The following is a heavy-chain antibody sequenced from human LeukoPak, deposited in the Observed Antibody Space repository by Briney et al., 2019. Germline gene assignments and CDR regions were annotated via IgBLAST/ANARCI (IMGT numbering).Heavy chain of an antibody. Sequence: PSETLSLTCAVYGGSFSGYYWSLIRQPPGKGLEWIGEINHSGSTNYNPSLKSRVTISVDTSKNQFSLKLSSVTAADTAVYYCARDVAGNVASPRFDYWGQGTLVTVSS. CDR2: INHSGST. CDR1: GGSFSGYY. CDR3: ARDVAGNVASPRFDY. D-gene: IGHD6-19*01. V-gene: IGHV4-34*01. J-gene: IGHJ4*02.